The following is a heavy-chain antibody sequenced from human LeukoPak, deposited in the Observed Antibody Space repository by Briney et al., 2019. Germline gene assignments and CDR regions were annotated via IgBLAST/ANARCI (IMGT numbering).Heavy chain of an antibody. Sequence: PGRSLRLSCAASGFTFSSYTMHWVRQAPGKGLEWVSVISYDGSNKYYADSVKGRFTISRDSSKNMVYLQMNSLRVEDTAVYYCAKDRRTTVTSSFDSWGQGTLVTVSS. J-gene: IGHJ4*02. CDR2: ISYDGSNK. D-gene: IGHD4-17*01. V-gene: IGHV3-30*04. CDR1: GFTFSSYT. CDR3: AKDRRTTVTSSFDS.